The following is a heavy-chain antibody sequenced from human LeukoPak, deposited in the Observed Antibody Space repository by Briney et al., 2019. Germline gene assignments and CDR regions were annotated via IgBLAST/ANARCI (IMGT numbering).Heavy chain of an antibody. CDR3: AREPPGYCSSTSCSPSYGMDV. CDR1: GYNFTSYW. CDR2: IYPGDSDT. Sequence: GESLKISCKGSGYNFTSYWIGWVRQMPGKGLEWMGIIYPGDSDTRYSPSFQGQVTISADKSISTAYLQWSSLKASDTAMYYCAREPPGYCSSTSCSPSYGMDVWGQGTTVTVSS. D-gene: IGHD2-2*01. V-gene: IGHV5-51*01. J-gene: IGHJ6*02.